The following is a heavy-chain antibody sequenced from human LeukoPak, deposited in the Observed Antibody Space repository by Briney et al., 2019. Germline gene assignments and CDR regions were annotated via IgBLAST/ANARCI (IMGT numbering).Heavy chain of an antibody. CDR1: GFTFSSYS. CDR2: ISSSSSTI. CDR3: AGWLRIDY. V-gene: IGHV3-48*01. Sequence: GGSLRLSCAASGFTFSSYSMNWVRQAPGKGQEWVSYISSSSSTIYYADSVKGRFTISRDNSKNTLYLQMNSLRTEDTAMYYCAGWLRIDYWGQGTLVTVSS. J-gene: IGHJ4*02. D-gene: IGHD5-12*01.